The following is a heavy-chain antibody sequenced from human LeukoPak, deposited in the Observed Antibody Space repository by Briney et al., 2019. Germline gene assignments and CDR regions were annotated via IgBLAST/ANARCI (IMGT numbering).Heavy chain of an antibody. V-gene: IGHV3-33*01. D-gene: IGHD6-13*01. CDR3: ARDIKEAAADLYYYYGMDV. CDR2: IWYDGSNK. CDR1: GFTFSSYG. Sequence: PGGSLRLSCAASGFTFSSYGVHGVRQAPGKGLEWVAVIWYDGSNKYYADSVKGRFTISRDNSKNTLYLQMNSLRAEDTAVYYCARDIKEAAADLYYYYGMDVWGQGTTVTVSS. J-gene: IGHJ6*02.